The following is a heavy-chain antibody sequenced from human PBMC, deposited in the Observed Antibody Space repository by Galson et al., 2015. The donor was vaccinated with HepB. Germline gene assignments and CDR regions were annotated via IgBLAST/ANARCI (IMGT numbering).Heavy chain of an antibody. CDR1: GFTFSSYA. Sequence: SLRLSCAASGFTFSSYAMHWVRQAPGKGLEWVAVISYDGSNKYYTDSVKGRFTISRDNAKNSLYLQMNSLRAEDTAVYYCARGGTGWDLHPWGQGTLVTVSS. CDR3: ARGGTGWDLHP. J-gene: IGHJ5*02. CDR2: ISYDGSNK. D-gene: IGHD1-26*01. V-gene: IGHV3-30-3*01.